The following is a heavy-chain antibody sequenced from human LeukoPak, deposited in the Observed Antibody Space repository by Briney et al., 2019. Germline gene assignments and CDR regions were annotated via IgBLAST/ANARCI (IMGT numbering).Heavy chain of an antibody. D-gene: IGHD3-10*01. CDR3: AKDKGFAGSGSYYDTAPSVWFDP. CDR1: GFTFSSDA. V-gene: IGHV3-23*01. Sequence: GRSLRLSCAASGFTFSSDAMSWVRQAPGKGLDLVSAVSGSGGSTYYADSVKGRFTISRDNSKNTLYLQMNSLRVEDTAVYYCAKDKGFAGSGSYYDTAPSVWFDPWGQGTLVTVSS. J-gene: IGHJ5*02. CDR2: VSGSGGST.